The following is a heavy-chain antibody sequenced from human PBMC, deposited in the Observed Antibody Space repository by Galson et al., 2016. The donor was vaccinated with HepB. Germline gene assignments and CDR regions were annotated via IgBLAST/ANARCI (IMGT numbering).Heavy chain of an antibody. D-gene: IGHD6-19*01. CDR1: GGTRSTYA. Sequence: SVKVSCKASGGTRSTYAITWVRQAPGQGLEWMGGIIPMFGTAKYSQKFQGRVTITADESTSTAYMELSRLRSEDTAVYYCAREGTGYGSGGGIFDYWGQGTLVTVSS. CDR2: IIPMFGTA. J-gene: IGHJ4*02. V-gene: IGHV1-69*13. CDR3: AREGTGYGSGGGIFDY.